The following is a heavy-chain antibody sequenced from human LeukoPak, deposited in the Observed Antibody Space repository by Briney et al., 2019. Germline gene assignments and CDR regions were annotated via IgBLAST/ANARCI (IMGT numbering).Heavy chain of an antibody. CDR2: ISYDGSNK. CDR1: GFTFSSYA. V-gene: IGHV3-30*04. J-gene: IGHJ6*02. CDR3: TREKSQSRNYYYYGMDV. Sequence: GGSLRLSCAASGFTFSSYAMHWVRQAPGKGLEWVAVISYDGSNKYYADSVKGRFTISRDNSKNTLYLQMHSLRAEDMAVYYCTREKSQSRNYYYYGMDVWGQGTTVTVSS.